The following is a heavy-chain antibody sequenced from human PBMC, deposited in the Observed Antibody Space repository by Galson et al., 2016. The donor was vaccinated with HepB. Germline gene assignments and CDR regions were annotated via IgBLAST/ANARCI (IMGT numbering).Heavy chain of an antibody. D-gene: IGHD3-3*01. V-gene: IGHV3-64D*06. CDR3: AKDQTESDFLSSYYSYFDY. CDR1: GFAFSSYA. J-gene: IGHJ4*02. Sequence: SLRLSCAASGFAFSSYAMHWVRQAPGKGLECVSAIDNNGDNIFYADSVKGRFTISRDSSKYTLYLQMSSLRPEDTAVYYCAKDQTESDFLSSYYSYFDYWGQGTLVTVSS. CDR2: IDNNGDNI.